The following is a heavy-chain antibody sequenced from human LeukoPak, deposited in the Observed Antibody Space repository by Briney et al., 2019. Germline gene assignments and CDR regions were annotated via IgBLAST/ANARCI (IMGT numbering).Heavy chain of an antibody. CDR3: ARLTAVDTAMASTDY. CDR1: GYTLTSYY. D-gene: IGHD5-18*01. V-gene: IGHV1-46*01. J-gene: IGHJ4*02. CDR2: INPSGGST. Sequence: GASVKVSCKASGYTLTSYYMHWVRQAPGQRLKWMGIINPSGGSTSYAQKFQGRVTMTRDTSTSTVYMELSSLRSEDTAVYYCARLTAVDTAMASTDYWGQGTLVTVSS.